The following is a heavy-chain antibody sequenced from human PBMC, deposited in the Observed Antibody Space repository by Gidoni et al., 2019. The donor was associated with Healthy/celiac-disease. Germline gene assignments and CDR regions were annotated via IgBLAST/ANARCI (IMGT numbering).Heavy chain of an antibody. D-gene: IGHD3-10*01. CDR3: ARLNGGFGYYYYGMDV. J-gene: IGHJ6*02. V-gene: IGHV2-70*15. CDR2: IDWDDDK. CDR1: GFSLSTSGMC. Sequence: QVTLRESGPALVKPTQTLTLTCTFSGFSLSTSGMCVSWIRQPPGKALEWLARIDWDDDKYYSTSLKTRLTISKDTSKNQVVLTMTNMDPVDTATYYCARLNGGFGYYYYGMDVWGQGTTVTVSS.